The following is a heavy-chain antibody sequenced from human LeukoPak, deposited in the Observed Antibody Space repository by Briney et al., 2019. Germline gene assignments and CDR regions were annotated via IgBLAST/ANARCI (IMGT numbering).Heavy chain of an antibody. CDR1: GFTFSDYY. Sequence: GGSLRLSCAASGFTFSDYYMSWIRQAPGKGLEWVSYISSSGSTIYYADSVKGRFTISRDNSKNTLYLQMNSLRAEDTAVYYCARPYDSSGYYEYFQHWGQGTLVTVSS. D-gene: IGHD3-22*01. CDR2: ISSSGSTI. CDR3: ARPYDSSGYYEYFQH. V-gene: IGHV3-11*04. J-gene: IGHJ1*01.